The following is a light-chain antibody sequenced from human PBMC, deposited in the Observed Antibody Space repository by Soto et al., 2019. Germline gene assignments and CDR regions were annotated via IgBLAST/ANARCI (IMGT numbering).Light chain of an antibody. Sequence: QSALTHPASVSGSPGQSITISCTGTSSDVGGHNYVSWYQQHPGKAPKLMIYDVSNRPSGVSNRFSGSKSGNTASLTISGLQAEDEADYYCSSYTSSSTLDVFGNGTKVTVL. CDR2: DVS. J-gene: IGLJ1*01. CDR1: SSDVGGHNY. CDR3: SSYTSSSTLDV. V-gene: IGLV2-14*01.